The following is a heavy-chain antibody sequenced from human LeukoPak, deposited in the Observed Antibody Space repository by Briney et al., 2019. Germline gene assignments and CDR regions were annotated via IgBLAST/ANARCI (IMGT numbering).Heavy chain of an antibody. D-gene: IGHD3-22*01. CDR3: AKPPLAYYDSSGYYYYFDY. CDR1: GFTFSSYA. V-gene: IGHV3-23*01. Sequence: PGGSLRLSCAASGFTFSSYAMSWVRQAPGRGLEWVSAISDSGGTTYYADSVNGRFTLSRDNSKNTLFLQMDSLRAEDTAMYYCAKPPLAYYDSSGYYYYFDYWGQGTLVTVSS. J-gene: IGHJ4*02. CDR2: ISDSGGTT.